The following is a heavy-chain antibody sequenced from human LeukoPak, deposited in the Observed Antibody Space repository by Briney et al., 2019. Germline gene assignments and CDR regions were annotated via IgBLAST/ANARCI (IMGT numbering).Heavy chain of an antibody. V-gene: IGHV3-48*03. CDR3: ARGYSSGWFPFDY. D-gene: IGHD6-19*01. Sequence: GGSLRLSCAAPGFTFSSYEMNWVRQAPGKGLEWVSYISSSGSTIYYADSVKGRFTISRDNAKNSLYLQMNSLRAEDTAVYYCARGYSSGWFPFDYWGQGTLVTVSS. CDR2: ISSSGSTI. J-gene: IGHJ4*02. CDR1: GFTFSSYE.